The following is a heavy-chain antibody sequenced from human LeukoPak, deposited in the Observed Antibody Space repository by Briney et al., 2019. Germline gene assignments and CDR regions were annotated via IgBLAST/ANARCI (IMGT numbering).Heavy chain of an antibody. CDR1: GGSINSYY. V-gene: IGHV4-59*01. Sequence: SETLSLTCTVSGGSINSYYWSWIRQPPGKGLEWIGYIYYSGSTNYDPSLKSRVTISVDTSKNQFSLKMSSVTAADTAVYYCARARDGHINNWFDPWGQGTLVTVSS. J-gene: IGHJ5*02. CDR2: IYYSGST. CDR3: ARARDGHINNWFDP. D-gene: IGHD5-24*01.